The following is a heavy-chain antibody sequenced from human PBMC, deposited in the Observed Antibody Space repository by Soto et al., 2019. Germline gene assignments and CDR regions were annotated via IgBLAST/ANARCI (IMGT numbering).Heavy chain of an antibody. CDR1: GYSFTSYW. CDR3: ARTVVPGAILDYYYGMDV. J-gene: IGHJ6*02. V-gene: IGHV5-10-1*01. Sequence: AGESLKISCKSSGYSFTSYWITWVRQMPGKGLEWMGRIDPSGSYTNYRPSLQGHVTISADKSISTAYLQWSSLKASDTAMYYCARTVVPGAILDYYYGMDVWGQGTTVTVSS. D-gene: IGHD2-2*01. CDR2: IDPSGSYT.